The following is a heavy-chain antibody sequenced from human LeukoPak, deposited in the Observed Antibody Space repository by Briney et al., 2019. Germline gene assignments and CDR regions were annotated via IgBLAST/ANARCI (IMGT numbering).Heavy chain of an antibody. D-gene: IGHD3-10*01. Sequence: GGSLRLSCAASGFTFSSYSMSWVRQAPGKGLEWVSSISGSGGSTYYADSVKGRFTISRANSENTLYVQMNSLRAEDTAVYYCAKDLVTGSLDYWGQGTLVTVSS. J-gene: IGHJ4*02. CDR1: GFTFSSYS. CDR2: ISGSGGST. V-gene: IGHV3-23*01. CDR3: AKDLVTGSLDY.